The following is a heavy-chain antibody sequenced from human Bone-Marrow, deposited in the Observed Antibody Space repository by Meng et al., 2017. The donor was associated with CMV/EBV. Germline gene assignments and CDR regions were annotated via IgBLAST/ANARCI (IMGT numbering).Heavy chain of an antibody. CDR3: AKGFDYYGSRSYGYFDY. V-gene: IGHV3-30*02. Sequence: GESLKISCAASGFTFSSYGMHWVRQAPGKGLEWVAFIRYDGSNKYYADSVKGRFTISRDNSTNTLYLQMNSLRAEDTAVYYCAKGFDYYGSRSYGYFDYWGQGTLVTVYS. D-gene: IGHD3-10*01. CDR2: IRYDGSNK. J-gene: IGHJ4*02. CDR1: GFTFSSYG.